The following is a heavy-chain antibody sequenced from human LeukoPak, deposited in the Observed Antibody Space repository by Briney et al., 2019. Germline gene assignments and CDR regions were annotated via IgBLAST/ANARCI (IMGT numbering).Heavy chain of an antibody. CDR1: GGSLSSGCYY. Sequence: PSETLSLTCTVSGGSLSSGCYYWSWIRQPPGKGLEWIGYIYYSGNTNYNPSLKSRVTISLDTSKNQFSLKLSSVTAADTAVYYCARLVAPPRNYFDYRGQGTLVIVSS. J-gene: IGHJ4*02. V-gene: IGHV4-61*01. CDR3: ARLVAPPRNYFDY. D-gene: IGHD2-15*01. CDR2: IYYSGNT.